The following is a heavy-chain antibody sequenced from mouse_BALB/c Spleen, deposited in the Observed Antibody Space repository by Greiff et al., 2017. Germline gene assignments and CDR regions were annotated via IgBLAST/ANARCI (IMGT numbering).Heavy chain of an antibody. V-gene: IGHV3-2*02. CDR2: ISYSGST. CDR1: GYSITSDYA. Sequence: EVKLMESGPGLVKPSQSLSLTCTVTGYSITSDYAWNWLRQFPGNKLEWMGYISYSGSTSYNPSLKSRISITRDTSKNQFFLQLNSVTTEDTATYYCARDSYYAMDYWGQGTSVTVSS. J-gene: IGHJ4*01. CDR3: ARDSYYAMDY. D-gene: IGHD3-2*01.